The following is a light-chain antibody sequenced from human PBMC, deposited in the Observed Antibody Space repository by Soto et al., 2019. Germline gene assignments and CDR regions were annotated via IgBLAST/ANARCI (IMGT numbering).Light chain of an antibody. J-gene: IGKJ4*01. CDR1: QSVTSSH. CDR2: GAS. CDR3: QHYGSSVLT. V-gene: IGKV3-20*01. Sequence: EIVLTQSPGTLSLSPGERATLSCRASQSVTSSHLAWYQQKPGQAPRLLIYGASSRATGIPDRFSGSGSGTDFTLTISRLEPEDFAVYYCQHYGSSVLTCAGGTKGDIK.